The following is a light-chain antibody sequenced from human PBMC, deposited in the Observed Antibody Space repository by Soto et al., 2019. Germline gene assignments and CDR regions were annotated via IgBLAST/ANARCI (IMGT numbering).Light chain of an antibody. V-gene: IGLV3-21*04. CDR1: NIGNKR. Sequence: SSELTQPPSVSVAPEKTATITCGGNNIGNKRVLWYRQKPGQAPVLVISYDSDRPSGIPERFSGSNSGNTATLTISRVEAGDEADYYCQVWDIMTDNYVFGSGTKVTVL. CDR2: YDS. J-gene: IGLJ1*01. CDR3: QVWDIMTDNYV.